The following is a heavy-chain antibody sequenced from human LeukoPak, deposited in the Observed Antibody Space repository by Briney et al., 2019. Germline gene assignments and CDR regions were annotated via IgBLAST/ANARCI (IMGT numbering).Heavy chain of an antibody. D-gene: IGHD4/OR15-4a*01. V-gene: IGHV3-66*01. CDR2: IYSGGDT. J-gene: IGHJ5*02. CDR1: GFTVSNNY. CDR3: ARDPPAVRTSTYA. Sequence: PGGSLRLSCAASGFTVSNNYMNWVRQAPGKGLEWVSLIYSGGDTHYADSVKGRFTISRDSSKNTLYLQMNSLGAEDTAVYYCARDPPAVRTSTYAWGQGTLVTVSS.